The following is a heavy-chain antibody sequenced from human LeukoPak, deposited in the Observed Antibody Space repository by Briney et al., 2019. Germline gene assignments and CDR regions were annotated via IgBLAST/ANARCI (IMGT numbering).Heavy chain of an antibody. CDR1: EFTFSRFA. CDR2: LSGSGGAT. V-gene: IGHV3-23*01. CDR3: AKHLGSHSFLFYYMDV. J-gene: IGHJ6*03. Sequence: PGGSLRLSCEASEFTFSRFAMSWIRQPPGTGLEWVSTLSGSGGATYYADSVKGRFTTSRDNSKDTLYLQMDNLRADHTAIYYCAKHLGSHSFLFYYMDVWGKGTSVIVSS. D-gene: IGHD2-21*01.